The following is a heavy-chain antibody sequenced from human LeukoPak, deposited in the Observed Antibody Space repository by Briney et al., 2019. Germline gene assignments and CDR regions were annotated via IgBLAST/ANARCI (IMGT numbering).Heavy chain of an antibody. J-gene: IGHJ4*02. D-gene: IGHD6-13*01. CDR3: AKGLSSSWFYSYFDY. CDR1: GFTFSSYA. V-gene: IGHV3-23*01. CDR2: ISGSGGST. Sequence: GSLRLSCAASGFTFSSYAMSWVRQAPGKGLEWVSAISGSGGSTYYADSVKGRFTISRDTSKNTLYLQMNSLRAEDTAIYYCAKGLSSSWFYSYFDYWGQGTQVTVSS.